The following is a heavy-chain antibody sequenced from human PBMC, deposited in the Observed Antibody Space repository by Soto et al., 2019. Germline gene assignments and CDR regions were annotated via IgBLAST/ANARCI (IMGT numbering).Heavy chain of an antibody. CDR3: ARASRYCSGGSCYNAHFQH. CDR2: IYSGGST. Sequence: GGSLRLSCAASGFTVSSNYMSWVRQAPGKGLEWVSVIYSGGSTYYADSVKGRLTISRDNSKNTLYLQMNSLRAEDTAVYYCARASRYCSGGSCYNAHFQHWGQGTLVTVSS. CDR1: GFTVSSNY. J-gene: IGHJ1*01. V-gene: IGHV3-66*01. D-gene: IGHD2-15*01.